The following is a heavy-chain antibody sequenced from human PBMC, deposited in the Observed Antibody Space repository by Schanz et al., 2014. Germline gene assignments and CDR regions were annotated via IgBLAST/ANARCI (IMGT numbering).Heavy chain of an antibody. CDR3: AREERHTEGQFYGMDV. CDR2: ISGDGTTT. Sequence: EVQLVESGGGLVQPGGSLRLSCAASGFTFSVYWMHWVRQPPGDGLVSVSRISGDGTTTSYADSVKGRCTSSRDTSKTTLYLQMDSLRTEDTAVYYCAREERHTEGQFYGMDVWGQGTTVTVSS. CDR1: GFTFSVYW. J-gene: IGHJ6*02. D-gene: IGHD2-2*02. V-gene: IGHV3-74*01.